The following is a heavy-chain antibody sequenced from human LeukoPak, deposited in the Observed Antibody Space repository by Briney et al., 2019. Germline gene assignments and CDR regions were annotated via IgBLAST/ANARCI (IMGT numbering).Heavy chain of an antibody. J-gene: IGHJ4*02. CDR3: ARGYSSSYKTIYYFDY. V-gene: IGHV4-4*09. D-gene: IGHD6-6*01. CDR2: IYTSEST. CDR1: GGSISSYY. Sequence: SETLSLTCTVSGGSISSYYWSWIRQPPGKGLEWIGYIYTSESTNYNPSLKSRVTISVDMSKIQFSLKLSSVTAADTAVYYCARGYSSSYKTIYYFDYWGQGTLVTVSS.